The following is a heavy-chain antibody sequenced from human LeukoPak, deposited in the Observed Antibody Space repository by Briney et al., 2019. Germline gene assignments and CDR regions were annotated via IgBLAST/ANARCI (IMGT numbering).Heavy chain of an antibody. CDR2: ISAYNGNT. J-gene: IGHJ6*03. CDR1: GYTFTSYG. Sequence: ASVTVSCKVSGYTFTSYGISWVRQAPGQGLEWMGWISAYNGNTNYAQKLQGRVTMTTDTSTSTAYMELRSLRSDDTAVYYCARDQDYYYYMDVWGKGTTVTVPS. V-gene: IGHV1-18*01. CDR3: ARDQDYYYYMDV.